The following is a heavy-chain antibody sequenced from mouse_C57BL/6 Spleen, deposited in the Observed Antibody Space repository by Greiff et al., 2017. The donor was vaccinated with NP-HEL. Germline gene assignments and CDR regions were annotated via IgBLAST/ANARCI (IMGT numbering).Heavy chain of an antibody. CDR3: ARGGGYYPYFDV. CDR1: GYTFTTYP. D-gene: IGHD2-3*01. V-gene: IGHV1-47*01. J-gene: IGHJ1*03. Sequence: VQRVESGAELVKPGASVKMSCKASGYTFTTYPIEWMKQNHGKSLEWIGNFHPYNDDTKYNEKFKGKATLTVEKSSSTVYLELSRLTSDDSAVYYCARGGGYYPYFDVWGTGTTVTVSS. CDR2: FHPYNDDT.